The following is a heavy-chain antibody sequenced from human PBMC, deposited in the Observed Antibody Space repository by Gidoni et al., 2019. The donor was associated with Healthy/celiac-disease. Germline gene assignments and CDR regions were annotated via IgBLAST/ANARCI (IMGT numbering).Heavy chain of an antibody. Sequence: QVQLVESGGGVVQPGRSLRLSFASSGFTFSSYGMQWVRQAPGKGLEWVAVIWYDGSNKYYADSVKGRFTISRDNSKNTLYLQRNSLRAEDTAVYYCARGSYYYDSSGRGWFDPWGQGTLVTVSS. J-gene: IGHJ5*02. V-gene: IGHV3-33*01. CDR1: GFTFSSYG. CDR3: ARGSYYYDSSGRGWFDP. CDR2: IWYDGSNK. D-gene: IGHD3-22*01.